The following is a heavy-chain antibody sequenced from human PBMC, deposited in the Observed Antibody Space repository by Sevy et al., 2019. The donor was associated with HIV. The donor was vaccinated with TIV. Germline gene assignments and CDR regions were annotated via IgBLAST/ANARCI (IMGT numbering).Heavy chain of an antibody. Sequence: GGSLRLSCAASGFTFSSYWMSWVRQAPGKGLEWVANIRQDGSEKYYVYPVKGRFTISRDNAKNSLYLQMNSLRAEDTAVYYCARTSGAGAFDIWGQGTMVTVSS. V-gene: IGHV3-7*01. CDR2: IRQDGSEK. J-gene: IGHJ3*02. D-gene: IGHD7-27*01. CDR1: GFTFSSYW. CDR3: ARTSGAGAFDI.